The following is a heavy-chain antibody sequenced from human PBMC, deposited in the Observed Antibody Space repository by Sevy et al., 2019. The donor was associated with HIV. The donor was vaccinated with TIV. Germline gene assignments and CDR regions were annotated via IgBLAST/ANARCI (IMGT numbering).Heavy chain of an antibody. CDR1: GFTFSSYA. D-gene: IGHD4-17*01. CDR3: AKDPGGDGDYVGYFDY. J-gene: IGHJ4*02. CDR2: ISGSGGST. Sequence: GGSLRLSCAASGFTFSSYAMSWVRQAPGKGLEWVSAISGSGGSTYYADSVKGRFTISRDNSKNTLYLQMNSLRAEDTAVYYCAKDPGGDGDYVGYFDYWGQGTLVTVSS. V-gene: IGHV3-23*01.